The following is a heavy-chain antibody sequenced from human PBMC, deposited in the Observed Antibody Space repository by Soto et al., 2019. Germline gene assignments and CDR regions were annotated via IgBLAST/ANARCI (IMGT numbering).Heavy chain of an antibody. V-gene: IGHV1-2*02. CDR1: GYTFTGYY. CDR3: ARERKFDFWRKGLDV. Sequence: ASVKVSCKASGYTFTGYYMHWVRQAPGQGLEWMGWINPNSGGTNYAQKFQGRVTMTRDTSISTAYMELSRLQSEDTAVYYCARERKFDFWRKGLDVWGQGTTVTVSS. J-gene: IGHJ6*02. D-gene: IGHD3-3*01. CDR2: INPNSGGT.